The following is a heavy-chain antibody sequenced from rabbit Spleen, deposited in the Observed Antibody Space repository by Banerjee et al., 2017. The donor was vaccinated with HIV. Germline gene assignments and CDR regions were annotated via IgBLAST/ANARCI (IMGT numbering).Heavy chain of an antibody. V-gene: IGHV1S45*01. CDR1: GFSFGDRDV. CDR3: ARDTGSSFSSYGMDL. Sequence: QEQLVESGGGLVQPTGSPTLTCKASGFSFGDRDVMCWVRQAPGKGLEWIACINAATGKPVYATWAKGRFTISRTSSTTVTLRMTSLTVADTATYFCARDTGSSFSSYGMDLWGQGTLVTVS. CDR2: INAATGKP. D-gene: IGHD8-1*01. J-gene: IGHJ6*01.